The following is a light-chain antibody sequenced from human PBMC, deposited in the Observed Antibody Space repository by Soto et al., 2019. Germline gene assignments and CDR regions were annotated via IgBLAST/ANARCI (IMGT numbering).Light chain of an antibody. J-gene: IGKJ2*01. Sequence: EIVMTQSPDTLSVSPGESATLPCRARQSISNNLAWYQQKPGQAPRLLIYGASTRTTGIPARFSGSGSGTEFTLTISSLQSEDFAVYYCQQYNNWPYTFAQGTKLEI. V-gene: IGKV3-15*01. CDR1: QSISNN. CDR3: QQYNNWPYT. CDR2: GAS.